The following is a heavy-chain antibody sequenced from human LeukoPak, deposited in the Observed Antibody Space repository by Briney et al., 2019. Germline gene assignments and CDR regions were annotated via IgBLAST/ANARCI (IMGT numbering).Heavy chain of an antibody. CDR1: GGSISSYY. V-gene: IGHV4-34*01. CDR3: ARGLTVTTD. CDR2: INHSGST. Sequence: SETLSLTCTVSGGSISSYYWSWIRQPPGKGLEWIGEINHSGSTNYNPSLKSRVTISVDTSKNQFSLKLSSVTAADTAVYYCARGLTVTTDWGQGTLVTVSS. J-gene: IGHJ4*02. D-gene: IGHD4-11*01.